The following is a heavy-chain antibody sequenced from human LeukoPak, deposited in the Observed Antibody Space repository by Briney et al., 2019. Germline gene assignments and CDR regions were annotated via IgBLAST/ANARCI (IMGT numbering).Heavy chain of an antibody. Sequence: GASVKVSCKASGGTFSSYAISWVRQAPGQGLEWMGRIIPILGIANYAQKFQGRVTITADKSTSTAYMELSSLRSEDTAVYYCARDWDQGSSSSGDYYYYMDVWGKGTTVTVSS. V-gene: IGHV1-69*04. CDR1: GGTFSSYA. CDR2: IIPILGIA. J-gene: IGHJ6*03. D-gene: IGHD6-6*01. CDR3: ARDWDQGSSSSGDYYYYMDV.